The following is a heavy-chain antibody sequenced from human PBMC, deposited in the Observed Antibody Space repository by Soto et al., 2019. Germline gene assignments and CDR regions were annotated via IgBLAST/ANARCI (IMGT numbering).Heavy chain of an antibody. CDR1: GDSISNSRFY. V-gene: IGHV4-39*01. CDR2: IYHTGNA. Sequence: SETLSLTCSVSGDSISNSRFYWAWIRQPPGGGLEWIGSIYHTGNAYYNPSLKSRVTISVDTSKNQFSLKLSSVTAADTAVYYCARHFSVDYFDYWGQGALVTVSS. CDR3: ARHFSVDYFDY. J-gene: IGHJ4*02.